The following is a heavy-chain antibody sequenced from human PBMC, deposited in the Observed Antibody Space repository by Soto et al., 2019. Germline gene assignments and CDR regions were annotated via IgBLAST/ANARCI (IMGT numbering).Heavy chain of an antibody. CDR3: ARRGGKRYSSGWYNAFDI. J-gene: IGHJ3*02. CDR1: GGSISSSNW. D-gene: IGHD6-19*01. CDR2: IYHSGST. Sequence: PSETLSLTCAVSGGSISSSNWWSWVRQPPGKGLEWIGEIYHSGSTNYNPPLKSRVTISVDKSKNQFSLKLSSVTAADTAVYYCARRGGKRYSSGWYNAFDIWGQGTMVTVSS. V-gene: IGHV4-4*02.